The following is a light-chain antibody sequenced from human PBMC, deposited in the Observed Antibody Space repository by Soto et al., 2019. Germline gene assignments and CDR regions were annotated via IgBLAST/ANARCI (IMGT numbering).Light chain of an antibody. J-gene: IGKJ1*01. CDR2: GAS. CDR1: QSVSSSY. V-gene: IGKV3-20*01. Sequence: ESVLTQSPFTLSLSPGERATLSCRASQSVSSSYLAWYQQKPGQAPRLLIYGASSRATGIPDRFSGSGSGTDFTLTISRLEPEDFAVYYCQQYGSSPQTFGQRTKVDIK. CDR3: QQYGSSPQT.